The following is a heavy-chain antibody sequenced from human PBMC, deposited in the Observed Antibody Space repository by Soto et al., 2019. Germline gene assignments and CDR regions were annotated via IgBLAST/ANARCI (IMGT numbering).Heavy chain of an antibody. CDR1: GFTFSSYA. V-gene: IGHV3-23*01. Sequence: EVQLLESGGGLVQPGGSLRLSCAASGFTFSSYAVSWVRQAPGKGLQWVSSISAGGDSTYYADSVKGRFTISRDNFQDTLSVQMTSLRGDDTAVYYCAKAGCGGTTCYANYWGQGTLVIVSS. D-gene: IGHD2-2*01. CDR3: AKAGCGGTTCYANY. CDR2: ISAGGDST. J-gene: IGHJ4*02.